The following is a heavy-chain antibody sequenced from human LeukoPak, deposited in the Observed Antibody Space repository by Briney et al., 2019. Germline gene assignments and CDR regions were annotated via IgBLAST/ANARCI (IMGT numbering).Heavy chain of an antibody. J-gene: IGHJ5*02. Sequence: GSLRLSCAASGSTFSSYEMNWVRQAPGKGLEWVSYIISSGTTIYYAGSVKGRFTISRDNAKNSLYLQMNSLRAEDTAVYCCARVGVVVAATGNLWFDPWGQGTLVTVSS. CDR2: IISSGTTI. D-gene: IGHD2-15*01. CDR3: ARVGVVVAATGNLWFDP. CDR1: GSTFSSYE. V-gene: IGHV3-48*03.